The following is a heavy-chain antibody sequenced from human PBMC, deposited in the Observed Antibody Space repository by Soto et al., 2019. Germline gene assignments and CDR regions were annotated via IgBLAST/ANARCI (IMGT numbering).Heavy chain of an antibody. J-gene: IGHJ5*02. CDR2: ISSSSSYI. CDR3: ARVQELNWFDP. Sequence: SGGSLRLSCAASGFTFSSYSMNWVRQAPGKGLEWVSSISSSSSYIYYADSVKGRFTISRDNAKNSLYLQMNSLRAEDTAVYYCARVQELNWFDPWGQGTLVTVSS. V-gene: IGHV3-21*01. CDR1: GFTFSSYS. D-gene: IGHD6-13*01.